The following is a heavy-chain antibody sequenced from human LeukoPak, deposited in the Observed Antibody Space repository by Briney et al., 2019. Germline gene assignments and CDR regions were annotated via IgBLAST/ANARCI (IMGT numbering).Heavy chain of an antibody. Sequence: GGSLRLSCAASGFTFNSYWMSWVRQAPGKGLEWVANIKQDGSEKYYVDSVKGRFTISRDNAKNSLYLQMNSLRAEDTAVYYCARDRIVATIWGQGTLVTVSS. D-gene: IGHD5-12*01. J-gene: IGHJ4*02. CDR3: ARDRIVATI. V-gene: IGHV3-7*03. CDR2: IKQDGSEK. CDR1: GFTFNSYW.